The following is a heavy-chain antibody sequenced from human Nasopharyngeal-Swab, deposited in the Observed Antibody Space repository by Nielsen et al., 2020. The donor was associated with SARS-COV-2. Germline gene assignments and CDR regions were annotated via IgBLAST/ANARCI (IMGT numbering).Heavy chain of an antibody. CDR2: IWYDGSNK. J-gene: IGHJ4*02. V-gene: IGHV3-33*01. D-gene: IGHD3-10*01. CDR3: ARDGPQYYYGSPGVDY. Sequence: VRQAPGKGLEWVAVIWYDGSNKYYADSVKGRFTISRDNSKNTLYLRMNSLRTEDTAVYYCARDGPQYYYGSPGVDYWGQGTLVTVSS.